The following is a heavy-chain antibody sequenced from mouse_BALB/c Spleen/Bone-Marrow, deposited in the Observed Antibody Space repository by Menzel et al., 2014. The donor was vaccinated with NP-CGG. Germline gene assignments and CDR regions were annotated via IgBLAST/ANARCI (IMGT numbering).Heavy chain of an antibody. V-gene: IGHV1S127*01. CDR2: IDPSDSYT. CDR3: SREDGNHYFDY. Sequence: VQLQQSGAELVKPGASVKMSCKASGYTXTSYRMHWVKQRPGHGLEWIGLIDPSDSYTSYNQNFKGKATLTVDTSSXTAYMQLSSLTSEDSAVYYCSREDGNHYFDYWGQGTTLAVSS. J-gene: IGHJ2*01. D-gene: IGHD2-3*01. CDR1: GYTXTSYR.